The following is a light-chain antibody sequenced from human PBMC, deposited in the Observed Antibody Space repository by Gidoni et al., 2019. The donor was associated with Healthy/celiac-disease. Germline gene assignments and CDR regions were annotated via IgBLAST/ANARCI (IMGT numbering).Light chain of an antibody. V-gene: IGKV1-39*01. CDR2: AAS. J-gene: IGKJ4*01. CDR1: QSISSY. CDR3: QQSYSTPLT. Sequence: DIQMTQSPSSLSASVGDRVTITCRASQSISSYLNWYQQKPGKAPKLLIYAASSLQSGGPSRFSGSGSGTDFTLTISSLQPEDFATYYCQQSYSTPLTFXGXTKVXIK.